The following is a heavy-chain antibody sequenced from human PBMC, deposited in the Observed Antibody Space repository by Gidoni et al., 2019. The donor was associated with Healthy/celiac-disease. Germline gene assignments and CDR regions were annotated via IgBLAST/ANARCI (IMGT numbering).Heavy chain of an antibody. V-gene: IGHV1-2*02. CDR3: ARFSTVTTSYYYGMDV. D-gene: IGHD4-17*01. CDR1: GYTFPGYY. J-gene: IGHJ6*02. CDR2: INPNSGGT. Sequence: QVQLVQSGAEVKKPGASVKVSCKASGYTFPGYYMHWVRQAPGQGLEWMGWINPNSGGTNYAQKFQGRVTMTRDTSISTAYMELSRLRSDDTAVYYCARFSTVTTSYYYGMDVWGQGTTVTVSS.